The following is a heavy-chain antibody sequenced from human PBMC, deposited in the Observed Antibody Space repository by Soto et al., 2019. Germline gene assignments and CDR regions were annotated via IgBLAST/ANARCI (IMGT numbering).Heavy chain of an antibody. D-gene: IGHD6-13*01. J-gene: IGHJ5*02. CDR3: ARERSAAGTVWFDP. Sequence: QVQLVQSGAEVKKSGASVKVSCKASGYTFTSYDINWVRQATGQGLEWMGWMNPNSGNTGYAQTFQGRVTITRNTSISTAYMELSSLRYEDTAGYYCARERSAAGTVWFDPWGQGTMVTVSS. CDR1: GYTFTSYD. CDR2: MNPNSGNT. V-gene: IGHV1-8*01.